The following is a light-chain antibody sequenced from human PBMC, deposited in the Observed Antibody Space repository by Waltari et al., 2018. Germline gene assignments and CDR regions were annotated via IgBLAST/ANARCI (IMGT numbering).Light chain of an antibody. V-gene: IGKV1-5*03. Sequence: DIQMTQSPSTLSASVGDRVTITCRASQSMSSGLALYQVRPGKAPKLLIQKASSLQSGVPSRFSGSESGTTEFTLTISSLQPDDFATYYCQHYSSAPYTFGQGTKLEIK. CDR3: QHYSSAPYT. CDR2: KAS. J-gene: IGKJ2*01. CDR1: QSMSSG.